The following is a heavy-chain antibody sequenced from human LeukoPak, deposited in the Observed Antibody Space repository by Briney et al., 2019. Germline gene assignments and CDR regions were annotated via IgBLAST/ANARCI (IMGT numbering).Heavy chain of an antibody. CDR3: ARDRSGSGWTY. V-gene: IGHV1-8*01. D-gene: IGHD6-19*01. CDR1: GYTFTSYD. CDR2: MNPNSGNT. Sequence: ASVKVSCKASGYTFTSYDINWVRQATGQGLEWMGWMNPNSGNTGYAQKFQGRVTMTTDTSTSTAYMELRSLRSDDTAVYYCARDRSGSGWTYWGQGTLVTVSS. J-gene: IGHJ4*02.